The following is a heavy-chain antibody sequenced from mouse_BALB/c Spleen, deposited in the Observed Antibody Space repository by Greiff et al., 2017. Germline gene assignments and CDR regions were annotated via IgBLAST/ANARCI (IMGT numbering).Heavy chain of an antibody. V-gene: IGHV1-31*01. D-gene: IGHD2-1*01. CDR1: GYSFTGYY. Sequence: EVKLQESGPELVKPGASVKISCKASGYSFTGYYMHWVKQSHVKSLEWIGRINPYNGATSYNQNFKDKASLTVDKSSSTAYMELHSLTSEDSAVYYCARDGNYLGAMDYWGQGTSVTVSS. CDR2: INPYNGAT. J-gene: IGHJ4*01. CDR3: ARDGNYLGAMDY.